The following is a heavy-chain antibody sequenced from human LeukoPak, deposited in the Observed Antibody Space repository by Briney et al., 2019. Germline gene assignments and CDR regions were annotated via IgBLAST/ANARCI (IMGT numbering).Heavy chain of an antibody. CDR3: ARVMSTEPNYDFWSGYYMGPFKYYYYYMDV. Sequence: GGSLRLSCAASGFTFSSYWMSWVRQAPGKGLEWVANIKQDGSEKYYVDSVKGRFTISRDNAKNSLYLQMNSLRAEDTAVYYCARVMSTEPNYDFWSGYYMGPFKYYYYYMDVWGKGTTVTVSS. CDR1: GFTFSSYW. J-gene: IGHJ6*03. V-gene: IGHV3-7*01. CDR2: IKQDGSEK. D-gene: IGHD3-3*01.